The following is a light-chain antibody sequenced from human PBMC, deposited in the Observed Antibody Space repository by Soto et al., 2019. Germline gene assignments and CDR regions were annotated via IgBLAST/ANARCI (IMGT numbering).Light chain of an antibody. CDR2: DVS. J-gene: IGLJ1*01. Sequence: QSALTQPACVSGSPGQSSTISCTGTSSDVGGYNYVSWYQQHPGKAPKLMIYDVSNRPSGVSNRFSGSKSGNTASLTISGLQAEDEADYYCSSYTSSSTLNYVFGTGTKVTVL. CDR1: SSDVGGYNY. V-gene: IGLV2-14*01. CDR3: SSYTSSSTLNYV.